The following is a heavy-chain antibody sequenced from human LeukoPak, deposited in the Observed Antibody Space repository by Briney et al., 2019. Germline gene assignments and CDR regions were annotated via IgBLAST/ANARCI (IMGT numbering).Heavy chain of an antibody. CDR1: GFTFSSYA. Sequence: GGSLRLSCATSGFTFSSYAMHWVRQAPGKGLEYVSAISGNGGSTYYANSVKGRFTISRDNSKNTLYLQMGSLRAEDMAVYYCARSRYNWKGVDNYCYYMDVWGKGTTVTVSS. J-gene: IGHJ6*03. CDR2: ISGNGGST. D-gene: IGHD1-20*01. V-gene: IGHV3-64*01. CDR3: ARSRYNWKGVDNYCYYMDV.